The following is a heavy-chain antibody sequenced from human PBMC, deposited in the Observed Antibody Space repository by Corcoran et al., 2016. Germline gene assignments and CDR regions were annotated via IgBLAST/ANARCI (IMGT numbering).Heavy chain of an antibody. V-gene: IGHV4-31*03. D-gene: IGHD4-17*01. CDR3: AREGPDYGGNSDDAFDI. CDR1: GGSISSGGYY. Sequence: QVQLQESGPGLVKPSQTLSLTCTVSGGSISSGGYYWSWIRQHPGKGLEWIGYIYYRGSTYYNPSLKSRVTISVDTAKNQFSLKLSSVTAADTAVYYCAREGPDYGGNSDDAFDIWGQGTMVTVSS. J-gene: IGHJ3*02. CDR2: IYYRGST.